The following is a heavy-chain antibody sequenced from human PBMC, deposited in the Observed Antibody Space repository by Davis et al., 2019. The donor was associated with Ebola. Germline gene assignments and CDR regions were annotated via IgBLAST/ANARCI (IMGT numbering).Heavy chain of an antibody. V-gene: IGHV3-74*01. CDR3: AKEVGYDFWTAYWDS. J-gene: IGHJ4*02. Sequence: PGGSLRLSCAASGFTFSNYWMHWVRQAPGKGLVWVSHINSDGSTTYADSVKGRFTISRDNAKNTLYLQMNSLRAEDTAVYYCAKEVGYDFWTAYWDSWGQGTLVTVSS. CDR2: INSDGST. D-gene: IGHD3-3*01. CDR1: GFTFSNYW.